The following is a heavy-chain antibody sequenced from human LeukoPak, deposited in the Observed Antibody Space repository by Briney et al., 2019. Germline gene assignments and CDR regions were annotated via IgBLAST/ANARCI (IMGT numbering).Heavy chain of an antibody. CDR1: GGSISNYY. Sequence: SETLSLTCSVSGGSISNYYWTWIRQPAGKGLEWIGRKYARGNSNYSPLLQSRVTMSVDTSKNQFSLKLRSVTAADTAVYYCARGRYCSADICTGGDSFDLWGQGTTVSVSS. CDR3: ARGRYCSADICTGGDSFDL. V-gene: IGHV4-4*07. CDR2: KYARGNS. J-gene: IGHJ3*01. D-gene: IGHD2-15*01.